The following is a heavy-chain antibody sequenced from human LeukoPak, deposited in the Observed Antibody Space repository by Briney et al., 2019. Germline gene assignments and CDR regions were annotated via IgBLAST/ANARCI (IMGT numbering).Heavy chain of an antibody. Sequence: GESLKISCQGSGYSFTSYWIGWVRQMPGKGLEWMGIIYPGDSDTRYSPSFQGQVTISADKSISTAYLQWSSLKASDTAMYYCARRAVTAMVLGDFDYWGQGTLVTVSS. CDR2: IYPGDSDT. CDR1: GYSFTSYW. CDR3: ARRAVTAMVLGDFDY. V-gene: IGHV5-51*01. D-gene: IGHD5-18*01. J-gene: IGHJ4*02.